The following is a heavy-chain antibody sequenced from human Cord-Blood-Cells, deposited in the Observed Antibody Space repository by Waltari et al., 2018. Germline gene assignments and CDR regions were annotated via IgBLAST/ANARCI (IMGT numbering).Heavy chain of an antibody. CDR1: GGPFSSYS. V-gene: IGHV1-69*04. Sequence: QVPLVQSGAEVKTPGSSVKVSCKASGGPFSSYSISWVRHAPGQGLEWMGGIIPILGIANYAQKFQGRVTITADESTSTAYMELSSLRSEDTAVYYCARDLAMDGTGDAFDIWGQGTMVTVSS. CDR2: IIPILGIA. CDR3: ARDLAMDGTGDAFDI. J-gene: IGHJ3*02. D-gene: IGHD3-9*01.